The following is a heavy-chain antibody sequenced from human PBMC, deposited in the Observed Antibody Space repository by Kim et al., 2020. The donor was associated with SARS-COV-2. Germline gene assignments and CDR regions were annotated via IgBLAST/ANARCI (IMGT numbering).Heavy chain of an antibody. J-gene: IGHJ6*02. Sequence: SPSLQCQVTISADKSLSTAYLQWSSLKASDTAMYYCARRGFGVAYYGMDVWGQGTTVTVSS. CDR3: ARRGFGVAYYGMDV. V-gene: IGHV5-51*01. D-gene: IGHD3-10*01.